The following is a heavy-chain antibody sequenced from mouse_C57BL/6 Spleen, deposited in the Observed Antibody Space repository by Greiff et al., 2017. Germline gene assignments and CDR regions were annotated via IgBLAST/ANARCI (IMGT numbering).Heavy chain of an antibody. V-gene: IGHV3-1*01. CDR3: ARGDWVPFAY. J-gene: IGHJ3*01. CDR2: ISYSGST. Sequence: DVQLQESGPGMVKPSQSLSLTCTVTGYSITSGYDWHWIRHFPGNKLEWMGYISYSGSTNYNPSLKSRISITHDTSKNHFFLKLNSVTTEDTATYYCARGDWVPFAYWGQGTLVTVSA. CDR1: GYSITSGYD. D-gene: IGHD4-1*01.